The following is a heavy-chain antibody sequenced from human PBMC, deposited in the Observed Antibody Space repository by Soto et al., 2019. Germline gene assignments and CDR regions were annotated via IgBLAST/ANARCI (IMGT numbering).Heavy chain of an antibody. J-gene: IGHJ4*02. Sequence: QVQLVQSGAEVKRPGASVKVSCTTSGYKFADYNMNWVRQATGRGLEWLGYMYSFSGGSDFAPKFQDRLTLTKNTSISTAYLELTNLRDDDTAVYYCARGSAFQRTGNSDFWGQGTPVTVSS. CDR1: GYKFADYN. CDR2: MYSFSGGS. D-gene: IGHD6-19*01. V-gene: IGHV1-8*02. CDR3: ARGSAFQRTGNSDF.